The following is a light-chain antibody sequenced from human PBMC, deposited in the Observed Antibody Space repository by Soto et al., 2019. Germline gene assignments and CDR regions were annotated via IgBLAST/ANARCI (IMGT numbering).Light chain of an antibody. CDR2: DVT. Sequence: QSALTQPRSVTGFPGQSLTISCTGTSSDVGGYNYVSWYQQYPGQVPKLMIYDVTKRPSGVPDRFSGSKSGNTASLTISGLQAEDEADYYCCSHAGTYTYVFGTGTKVTVL. J-gene: IGLJ1*01. CDR1: SSDVGGYNY. CDR3: CSHAGTYTYV. V-gene: IGLV2-11*01.